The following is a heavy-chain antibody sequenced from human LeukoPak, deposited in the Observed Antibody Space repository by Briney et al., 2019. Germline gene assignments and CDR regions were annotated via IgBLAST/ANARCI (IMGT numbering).Heavy chain of an antibody. J-gene: IGHJ4*02. D-gene: IGHD7-27*01. CDR1: GFTFSSYE. V-gene: IGHV3-48*03. Sequence: HSGGSLRLSCAASGFTFSSYEMNWVRQAPGKGLEWVSYISSSGSTIYYADSVKGRFTISRDNANNSLYLQMNSLRAEDTAVYYCARGIWAYYFDYWGQGTLVTVSS. CDR2: ISSSGSTI. CDR3: ARGIWAYYFDY.